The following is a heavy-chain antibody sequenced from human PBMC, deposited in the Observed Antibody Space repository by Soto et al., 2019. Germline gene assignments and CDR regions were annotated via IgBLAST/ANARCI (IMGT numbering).Heavy chain of an antibody. CDR2: INPNSGGT. V-gene: IGHV1-2*04. D-gene: IGHD4-17*01. CDR1: GYTFTGYY. Sequence: ASVKVSCKASGYTFTGYYMHWVRQAPGQGLEWMGWINPNSGGTNYAQKFQGWVTMTRDTSISTAYMELSRLRSDDTAVYYCARETTVMGVGDAFDIWGQGTMVTVSS. CDR3: ARETTVMGVGDAFDI. J-gene: IGHJ3*02.